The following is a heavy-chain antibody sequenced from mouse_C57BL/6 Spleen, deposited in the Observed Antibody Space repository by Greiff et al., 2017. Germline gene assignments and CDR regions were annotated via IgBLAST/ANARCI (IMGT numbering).Heavy chain of an antibody. V-gene: IGHV1-72*01. D-gene: IGHD1-1*01. Sequence: QVQLKESGPELVKPGASVKLSCKASGYTFTSYWMHWVKQRPGRGLEWIGRIDPNSGGTKYNEKFKSKATLTVDKPSSTAYMQLSSLTSEDSAVYYCAKRYGSSGGYFDYWGQGTTLTVSS. CDR1: GYTFTSYW. CDR3: AKRYGSSGGYFDY. CDR2: IDPNSGGT. J-gene: IGHJ2*01.